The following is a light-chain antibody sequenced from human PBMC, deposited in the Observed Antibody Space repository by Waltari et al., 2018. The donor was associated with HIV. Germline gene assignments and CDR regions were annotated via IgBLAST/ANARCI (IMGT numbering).Light chain of an antibody. CDR1: SSNIGAGYD. Sequence: QAERTKPPSESGAPGQRDTIYCTGSSSNIGAGYDVHCYQQRPGTAPKLLIYVNSTRPSGFLLRFAGSKSGTSASLAITGLRSEDEADYYCRSYHSGLSGSGVFGGGTKLTVL. CDR3: RSYHSGLSGSGV. J-gene: IGLJ3*02. V-gene: IGLV1-40*01. CDR2: VNS.